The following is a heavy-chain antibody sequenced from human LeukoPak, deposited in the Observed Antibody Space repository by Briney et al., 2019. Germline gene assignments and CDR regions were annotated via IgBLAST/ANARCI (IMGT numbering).Heavy chain of an antibody. CDR2: INPNSGGT. CDR1: GYTFTGYY. D-gene: IGHD3-10*01. Sequence: ASVKVSCKASGYTFTGYYMHWVRQAPGQGLEWMGWINPNSGGTNYAQKFQGRVTITADKSTGTAYMELSSLRSEDTAVYYCARGGLWFGKNDAFDIWGQGTMVTVSS. J-gene: IGHJ3*02. V-gene: IGHV1-2*02. CDR3: ARGGLWFGKNDAFDI.